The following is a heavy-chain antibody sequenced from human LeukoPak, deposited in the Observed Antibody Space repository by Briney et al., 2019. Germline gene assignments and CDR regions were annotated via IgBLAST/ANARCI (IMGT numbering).Heavy chain of an antibody. Sequence: GGSLRLSCAASGFTFSDYYMSWIRQAPGKGLEWVSYIGSSGRTIYYADSVKGRFTISRDNAKNSLYLQMDSLRAEDTAVYYCAELGITMIGGVWGKGTTVTISS. CDR1: GFTFSDYY. CDR3: AELGITMIGGV. CDR2: IGSSGRTI. V-gene: IGHV3-11*04. D-gene: IGHD3-10*02. J-gene: IGHJ6*04.